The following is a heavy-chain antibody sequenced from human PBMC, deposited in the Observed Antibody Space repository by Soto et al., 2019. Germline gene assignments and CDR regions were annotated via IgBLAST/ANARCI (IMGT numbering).Heavy chain of an antibody. CDR2: ISAYSGNT. CDR1: GYTFTSYG. V-gene: IGHV1-8*02. Sequence: GASVKLSCKASGYTFTSYGISWVRQAPGQGLEWMGWISAYSGNTGYAQKFQGRVTMTRNTSISTAYMELSSLRSEDTAVYYCARAVTYYDILTGYSQYYYYGMDVWGQGTTVTLSS. D-gene: IGHD3-9*01. J-gene: IGHJ6*02. CDR3: ARAVTYYDILTGYSQYYYYGMDV.